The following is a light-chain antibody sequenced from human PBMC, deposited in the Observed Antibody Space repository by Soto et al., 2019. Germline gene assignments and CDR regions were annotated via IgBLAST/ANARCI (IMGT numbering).Light chain of an antibody. Sequence: DIQMTQSPSSLSASVGDRVTITCRASQSISTYLNWYQQKPGKVPKLLIYAASSLQSGVPSRFSGSGSGTDFTLTISSLQPEDFATYYCQQTLTTFTFGGGTTVEIK. CDR2: AAS. CDR1: QSISTY. J-gene: IGKJ4*01. CDR3: QQTLTTFT. V-gene: IGKV1-39*01.